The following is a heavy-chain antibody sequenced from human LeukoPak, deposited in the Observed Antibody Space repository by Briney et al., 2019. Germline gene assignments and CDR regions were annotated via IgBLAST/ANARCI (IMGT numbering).Heavy chain of an antibody. CDR1: GYSISSGYY. D-gene: IGHD3-10*01. CDR2: IYHSGST. CDR3: AGGSRVLLWFGESIAGAFDI. V-gene: IGHV4-38-2*02. Sequence: SETLSLTCTVSGYSISSGYYWGWIRQPPGKGLEWIGSIYHSGSTNYNPSLKSRVTISVDKSKNQFSLKLSSVTAADTAVYYCAGGSRVLLWFGESIAGAFDIWGQGTMVTVSS. J-gene: IGHJ3*02.